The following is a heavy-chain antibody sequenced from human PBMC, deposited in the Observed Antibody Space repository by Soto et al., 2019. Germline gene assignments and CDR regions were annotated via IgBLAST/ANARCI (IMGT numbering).Heavy chain of an antibody. V-gene: IGHV1-2*02. CDR2: INLNSGGT. J-gene: IGHJ6*02. CDR1: GYSFTGYF. Sequence: ASVKVSCKASGYSFTGYFTQWVRQAPGQGLEWMGWINLNSGGTNYAQKFQGRVTMTRDTSISTAYMELSRLRSDDTAVYYCARGGDTAMVYHGMDVWGQGTTVTVSS. D-gene: IGHD5-18*01. CDR3: ARGGDTAMVYHGMDV.